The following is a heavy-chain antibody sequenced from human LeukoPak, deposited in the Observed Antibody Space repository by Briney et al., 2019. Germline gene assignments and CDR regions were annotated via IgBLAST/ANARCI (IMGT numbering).Heavy chain of an antibody. CDR3: ARDSPRRRFIVGAEGFDY. Sequence: ASVKVSCKSSGGTFSSYAISWVRQAPGQGLEWMGWISAYNGNTNYAQKLQGRVTMTTDTSTSTAYMELRSLRSDDTAVYYCARDSPRRRFIVGAEGFDYWGQGTLVTVSS. CDR2: ISAYNGNT. J-gene: IGHJ4*02. D-gene: IGHD1-26*01. CDR1: GGTFSSYA. V-gene: IGHV1-18*01.